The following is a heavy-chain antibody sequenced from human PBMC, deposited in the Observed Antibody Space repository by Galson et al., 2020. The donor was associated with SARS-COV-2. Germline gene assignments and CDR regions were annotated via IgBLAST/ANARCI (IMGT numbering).Heavy chain of an antibody. CDR3: GGENCSGISCFYNF. V-gene: IGHV3-30*02. CDR1: GFTFSSHG. Sequence: GESLKISCEASGFTFSSHGMHWVRQAPGKGLEWVALIRYDGRNQFYPDPLKGRFPISSDNSKNTVPLKMNNLRAEDTVIYYCGGENCSGISCFYNFWGQGTLVTVSS. CDR2: IRYDGRNQ. D-gene: IGHD2-15*01. J-gene: IGHJ4*02.